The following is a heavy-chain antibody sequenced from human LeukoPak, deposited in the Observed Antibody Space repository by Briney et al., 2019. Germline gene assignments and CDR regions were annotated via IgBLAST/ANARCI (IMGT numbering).Heavy chain of an antibody. CDR3: AREGSYYDSSGPDY. CDR1: GYTFTSYA. Sequence: ASVKVSCKASGYTFTSYAMNWVRQAPGQGLEWMGWINTNTWNPTYAQGFTGRFVFSLDTSVSTAYLQISSLKAEDTAVYYCAREGSYYDSSGPDYWGQGTLVTVSS. J-gene: IGHJ4*02. V-gene: IGHV7-4-1*02. CDR2: INTNTWNP. D-gene: IGHD3-22*01.